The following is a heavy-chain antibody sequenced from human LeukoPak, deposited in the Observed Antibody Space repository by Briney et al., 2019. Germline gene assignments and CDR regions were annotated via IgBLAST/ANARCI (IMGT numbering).Heavy chain of an antibody. CDR2: IDPSDSYT. CDR3: ARHLTPQYGSGGYSSSYNYVRDV. Sequence: PGESLRISCKGSGYSFTSYWISWVRQMPGKGLEWMGRIDPSDSYTNYSPSFQGHVTISADKSISTAYLQWSSLKASDTAMYYCARHLTPQYGSGGYSSSYNYVRDVWGQETTVTVSS. CDR1: GYSFTSYW. D-gene: IGHD6-19*01. V-gene: IGHV5-10-1*01. J-gene: IGHJ6*02.